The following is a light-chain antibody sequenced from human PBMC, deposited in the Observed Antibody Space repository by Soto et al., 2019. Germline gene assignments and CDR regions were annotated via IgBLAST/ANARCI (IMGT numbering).Light chain of an antibody. J-gene: IGKJ1*01. V-gene: IGKV3-20*01. Sequence: EIVLTQSPGTLSLSPGERATLSCRASQSVSSSYLAWYQQKPGQAPRPLIYGASSRAIGIPDRFSGSGSGTDFTLTISRPEPEDFAVYYCQQYGSSPWTFGQGTNVEIK. CDR3: QQYGSSPWT. CDR1: QSVSSSY. CDR2: GAS.